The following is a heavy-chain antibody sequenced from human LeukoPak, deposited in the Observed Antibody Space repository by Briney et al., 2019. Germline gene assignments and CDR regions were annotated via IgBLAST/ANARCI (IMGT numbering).Heavy chain of an antibody. CDR3: ARVPGAYCGGDCYPDDY. D-gene: IGHD2-21*02. CDR2: ISYDGSNK. CDR1: GFTFSNYV. Sequence: PGGSLRLSCAASGFTFSNYVMSWVRQAPGKGLEWVAVISYDGSNKYYADSVKGRFTISRDNSKNTLYLQMNSLRAEDTAVYYCARVPGAYCGGDCYPDDYWGQGTLVTVSS. J-gene: IGHJ4*02. V-gene: IGHV3-30-3*01.